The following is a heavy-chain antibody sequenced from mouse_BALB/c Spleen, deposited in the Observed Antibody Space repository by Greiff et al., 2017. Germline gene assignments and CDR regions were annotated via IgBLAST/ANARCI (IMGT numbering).Heavy chain of an antibody. CDR2: IDPANGNT. J-gene: IGHJ1*01. CDR1: GFNIKDTY. Sequence: EVQLQQSGAELVKPGASVKLSCTASGFNIKDTYMHWVKQRPEQGLEWIGRIDPANGNTKYDPKFQGKATITADTSSNTAYLQLSSLTSEDTAVYYCARSPLLRYWYFDVWGAGTTVTVSS. CDR3: ARSPLLRYWYFDV. D-gene: IGHD1-2*01. V-gene: IGHV14-3*02.